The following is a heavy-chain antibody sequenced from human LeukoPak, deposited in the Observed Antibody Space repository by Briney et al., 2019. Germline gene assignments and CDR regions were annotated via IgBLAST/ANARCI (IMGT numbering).Heavy chain of an antibody. Sequence: PGGSLRLSCAASGFSLIDNYMSWIRQAPGKGMEWVTGISDGGDTTYDAGSVEGRFTVSRDNSKNILYLQMNSLRAEDTAIYYCAKTQGFFDHWGQGSLVTVSS. J-gene: IGHJ4*02. CDR3: AKTQGFFDH. CDR2: ISDGGDTT. CDR1: GFSLIDNY. V-gene: IGHV3-23*01.